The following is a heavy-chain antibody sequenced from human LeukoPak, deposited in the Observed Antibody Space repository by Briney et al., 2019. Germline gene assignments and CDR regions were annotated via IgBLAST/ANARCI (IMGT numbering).Heavy chain of an antibody. CDR3: ARGYAYCSGGSCYSFYYYYYYMDV. CDR2: MNPNSGNT. J-gene: IGHJ6*03. V-gene: IGHV1-8*01. CDR1: GYTFTSYD. D-gene: IGHD2-15*01. Sequence: ASVKVSCKASGYTFTSYDINWVRQATGQGLEWMGWMNPNSGNTGYAQKFQGRVTMTRNTSISTAYMELSSLRSEDTAVYYCARGYAYCSGGSCYSFYYYYYYMDVWGKGTTVTISS.